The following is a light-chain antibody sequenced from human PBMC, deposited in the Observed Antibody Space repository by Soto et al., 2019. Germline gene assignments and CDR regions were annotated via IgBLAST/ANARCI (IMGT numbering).Light chain of an antibody. CDR1: QSVSSSF. V-gene: IGKV3-20*01. CDR3: QQYGSSPLT. CDR2: GAS. Sequence: EIVLTQSPGTLSLSPGERATLSCRASQSVSSSFLAWYQQKPGQAPRLLIYGASSRATGIPDRFSGSGSGTDFNLTISRLEPEDVGVYYCQQYGSSPLTFGGGTKVEIK. J-gene: IGKJ4*01.